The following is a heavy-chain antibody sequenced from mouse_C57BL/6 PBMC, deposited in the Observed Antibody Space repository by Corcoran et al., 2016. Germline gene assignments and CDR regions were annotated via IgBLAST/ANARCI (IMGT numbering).Heavy chain of an antibody. CDR1: GYTFTTYG. D-gene: IGHD1-1*01. Sequence: QIQLVQSGPELKKPGETVKISCKASGYTFTTYGMSWVKQAPGKGLKWMGWINTYSGVPTYADDFKGRFAFSLETSASTAYLQINNLKNEDTATYFWARPTTPGYFDYWGQGTTLTVSS. J-gene: IGHJ2*01. V-gene: IGHV9-3*01. CDR3: ARPTTPGYFDY. CDR2: INTYSGVP.